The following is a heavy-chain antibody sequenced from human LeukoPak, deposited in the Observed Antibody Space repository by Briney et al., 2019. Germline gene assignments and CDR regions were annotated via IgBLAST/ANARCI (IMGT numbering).Heavy chain of an antibody. CDR1: GYTFTSYD. D-gene: IGHD6-13*01. J-gene: IGHJ4*02. CDR2: MNLNSGNT. CDR3: AGGIAAADPSFDY. Sequence: ASVKVSCKASGYTFTSYDINWVRQATGQGLEWMGWMNLNSGNTGYAQKFQGRVTMTRNTSISTACMELSSLRSEDTAVYYCAGGIAAADPSFDYWGQGTLVTVSS. V-gene: IGHV1-8*01.